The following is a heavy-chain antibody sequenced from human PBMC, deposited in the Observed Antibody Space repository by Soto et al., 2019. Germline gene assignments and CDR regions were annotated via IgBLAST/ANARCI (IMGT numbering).Heavy chain of an antibody. Sequence: QVQLQESGPGLVKPSQTLSLTCTVSGGSISSGGYYWSGIRQHPGKGLEGIGYIYYSGSTYYNPSLKSRVTISVDTSKNQFSLKLSSVTAADTAVYYCARDRRWENYYYGMDVWGQGTTVTVSS. V-gene: IGHV4-31*03. D-gene: IGHD1-26*01. CDR3: ARDRRWENYYYGMDV. J-gene: IGHJ6*02. CDR1: GGSISSGGYY. CDR2: IYYSGST.